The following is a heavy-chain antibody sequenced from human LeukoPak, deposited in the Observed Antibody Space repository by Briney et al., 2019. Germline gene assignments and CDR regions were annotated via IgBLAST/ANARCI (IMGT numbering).Heavy chain of an antibody. CDR3: AKAGTVTLNYFDY. CDR2: ISGSGGGT. Sequence: GRSLRLSCAASGFTFSSDVMSWVRQSPGKRLEWVSAISGSGGGTYYADSVKGRFTISRDNSKNTLYLQMNSLRAEDTAVYYCAKAGTVTLNYFDYWGQGTLVTVSS. D-gene: IGHD4-17*01. J-gene: IGHJ4*02. CDR1: GFTFSSDV. V-gene: IGHV3-23*01.